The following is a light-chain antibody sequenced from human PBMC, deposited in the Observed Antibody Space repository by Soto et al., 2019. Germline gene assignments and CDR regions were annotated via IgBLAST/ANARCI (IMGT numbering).Light chain of an antibody. V-gene: IGKV3-15*01. CDR2: GAL. CDR3: QQYSNWRT. J-gene: IGKJ4*01. CDR1: QSVVTN. Sequence: EIVMTQSPATMYASPGERVTLSCRASQSVVTNVAWYQQRPGQAPRLLIYGALIRATGIPARFSGSGSGTEFTLTCSSLQSEDFALYFCQQYSNWRTLGGGTKVDIK.